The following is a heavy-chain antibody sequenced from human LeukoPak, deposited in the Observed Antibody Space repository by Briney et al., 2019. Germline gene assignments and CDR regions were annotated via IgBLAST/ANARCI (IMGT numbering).Heavy chain of an antibody. V-gene: IGHV1-2*02. J-gene: IGHJ4*02. D-gene: IGHD3-3*01. CDR3: ARGDFWSGYYIEAY. Sequence: ASVTVSCKASGYTFTGYYMHWVRQAPGQGLEWMGWINPNSGGTNYAQKFQGRVTMTRDTSISTAYMELSRLRSDDTAVYYCARGDFWSGYYIEAYWGQGTLVTVSS. CDR2: INPNSGGT. CDR1: GYTFTGYY.